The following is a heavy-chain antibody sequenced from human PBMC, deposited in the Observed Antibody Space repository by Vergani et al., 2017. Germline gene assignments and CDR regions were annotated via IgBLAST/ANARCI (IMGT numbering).Heavy chain of an antibody. V-gene: IGHV1-69*08. D-gene: IGHD5-18*01. CDR1: GGTFSSYT. CDR2: IIPILGIA. Sequence: QVQLVQSGAEVKKPGSSVKVSCKASGGTFSSYTISWVRQAPGQGLEWMGRIIPILGIANYAQKFQGRVTITADKSTSTAYMELSSLRSEDTAVYYCARDHLPYSYGHFDYWGQGTLVTVSS. CDR3: ARDHLPYSYGHFDY. J-gene: IGHJ4*02.